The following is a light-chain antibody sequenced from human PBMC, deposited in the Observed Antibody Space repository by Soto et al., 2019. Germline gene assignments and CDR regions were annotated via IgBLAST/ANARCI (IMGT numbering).Light chain of an antibody. CDR1: QGIRNA. V-gene: IGKV1-6*01. J-gene: IGKJ4*01. Sequence: AIQMTQSPPSLSASIGDRVTITCRASQGIRNALGWYQQTPGKAPKLLIYAASNLHSGVPSRFSGSGSGTDFTLTISSLEPEDFATYYCLQDYNYPLTFGGGTKVDIK. CDR2: AAS. CDR3: LQDYNYPLT.